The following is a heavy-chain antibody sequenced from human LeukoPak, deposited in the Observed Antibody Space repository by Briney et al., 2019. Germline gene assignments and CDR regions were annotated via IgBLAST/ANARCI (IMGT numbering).Heavy chain of an antibody. CDR2: IYYSGRT. Sequence: KPSETLSLTCTVSGGSISSSSYYWGWIRQPPGKGLECGGSIYYSGRTYYNPSRKSRVTISVDTFKNQFSLKLSSVTAADTAVYYCARHDLTNIVVVPAAVNWFDPWGQGTLVTVSS. CDR3: ARHDLTNIVVVPAAVNWFDP. V-gene: IGHV4-39*01. D-gene: IGHD2-2*01. J-gene: IGHJ5*02. CDR1: GGSISSSSYY.